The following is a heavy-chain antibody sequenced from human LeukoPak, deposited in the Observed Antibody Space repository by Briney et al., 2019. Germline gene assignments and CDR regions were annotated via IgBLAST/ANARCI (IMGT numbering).Heavy chain of an antibody. D-gene: IGHD1-14*01. Sequence: SVKVSCKASGGTFSSYAISWVRQAPGQGLEWMGRIIPILGIANYAQKFQGRVTFTADKSTSTAYMELSSLRSEDTAVYYCARAGGNHDAFDIWGQGTMVTVSS. CDR3: ARAGGNHDAFDI. CDR2: IIPILGIA. J-gene: IGHJ3*02. V-gene: IGHV1-69*04. CDR1: GGTFSSYA.